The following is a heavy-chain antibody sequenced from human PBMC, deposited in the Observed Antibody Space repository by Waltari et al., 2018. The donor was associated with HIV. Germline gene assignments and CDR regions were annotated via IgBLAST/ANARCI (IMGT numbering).Heavy chain of an antibody. CDR2: IRSKTDGGAT. CDR1: GITFTNAW. J-gene: IGHJ4*02. CDR3: TTFEMGTTRNF. V-gene: IGHV3-15*02. D-gene: IGHD1-26*01. Sequence: VQLVESGGALVTPGGSLKISCAVSGITFTNAWLSWVRQAPGKGLQWLGHIRSKTDGGATDYAAPLSGRFAISTDDFNNTVFLEMKTLKVDDTAVYCCTTFEMGTTRNFWGQGTLVTVSS.